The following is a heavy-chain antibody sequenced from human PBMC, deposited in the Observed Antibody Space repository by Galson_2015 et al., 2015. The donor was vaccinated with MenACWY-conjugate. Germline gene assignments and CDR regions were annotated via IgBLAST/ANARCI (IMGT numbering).Heavy chain of an antibody. Sequence: SCKASGYTFSSSSMNWVRQAPGKGLAWVSYISSGSGSIYYADSVKGRFTISRDNAKNSLYLQMNSLRAEDTAVYYCARDPSFTGFDYWGRGTLVTVSS. D-gene: IGHD1-14*01. CDR3: ARDPSFTGFDY. V-gene: IGHV3-48*01. CDR1: GYTFSSSS. J-gene: IGHJ4*02. CDR2: ISSGSGSI.